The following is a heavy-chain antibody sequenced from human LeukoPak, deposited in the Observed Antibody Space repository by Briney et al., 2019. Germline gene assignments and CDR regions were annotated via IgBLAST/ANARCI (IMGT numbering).Heavy chain of an antibody. D-gene: IGHD4-17*01. CDR3: ARDITVTTITYHYYYMDV. Sequence: GASVKVSCKASGGTFSSYAISWVRQAPGQGLEWMGGIIPIFGTANYAQKFQGRVTITADESTSTAYMELRSLRSDDTAVYYCARDITVTTITYHYYYMDVWGKGTTVTISS. J-gene: IGHJ6*03. CDR2: IIPIFGTA. V-gene: IGHV1-69*13. CDR1: GGTFSSYA.